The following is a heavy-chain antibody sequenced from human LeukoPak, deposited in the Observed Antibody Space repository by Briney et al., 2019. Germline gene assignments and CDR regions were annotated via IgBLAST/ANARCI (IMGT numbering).Heavy chain of an antibody. J-gene: IGHJ4*02. Sequence: PGGSLRLSCAASGFTFSSYGMSWVRQAPGKGLEWVSVISGSGGSTYYADSVKGRFTISRDNSKNTLYLQMNSLRAEDTAVYYCAKDPHYYDSSGYYWGQGTLVTVSS. CDR1: GFTFSSYG. D-gene: IGHD3-22*01. CDR3: AKDPHYYDSSGYY. CDR2: ISGSGGST. V-gene: IGHV3-23*01.